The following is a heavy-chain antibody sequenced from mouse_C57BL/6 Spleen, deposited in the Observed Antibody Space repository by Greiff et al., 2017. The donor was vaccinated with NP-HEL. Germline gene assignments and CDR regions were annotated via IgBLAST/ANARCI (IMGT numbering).Heavy chain of an antibody. CDR2: INPSTGGT. Sequence: EVKLQQSGPELVKPGASVKISCKASGYSFTGYYMNWVKQSPEKSLEWIGEINPSTGGTTYNQKFKAKATLTVDKSSSTAYMQLKSLTSEDSAVYYCARSGYYGGYWGQGTLVTVSA. D-gene: IGHD2-3*01. CDR3: ARSGYYGGY. CDR1: GYSFTGYY. J-gene: IGHJ3*01. V-gene: IGHV1-42*01.